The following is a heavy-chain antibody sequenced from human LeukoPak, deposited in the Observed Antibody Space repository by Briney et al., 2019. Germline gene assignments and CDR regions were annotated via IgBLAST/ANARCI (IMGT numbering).Heavy chain of an antibody. CDR3: ARAGLRLGELSLFTSLDYYYMDV. Sequence: PGGSLRLSCAASGFTFSSYWMHWVRQAPGKGLVWVSRINSDGSSTSYADSVKGRFTISRDNAKNTLYLQMNSLRAEDTAVYYCARAGLRLGELSLFTSLDYYYMDVWGKGTTDTVSS. D-gene: IGHD3-16*02. CDR1: GFTFSSYW. J-gene: IGHJ6*03. CDR2: INSDGSST. V-gene: IGHV3-74*01.